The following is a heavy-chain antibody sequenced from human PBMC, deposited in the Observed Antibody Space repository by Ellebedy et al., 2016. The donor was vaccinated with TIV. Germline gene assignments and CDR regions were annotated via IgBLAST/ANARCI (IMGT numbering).Heavy chain of an antibody. V-gene: IGHV5-51*01. CDR1: GYTFTSFW. J-gene: IGHJ4*02. CDR3: ARGAPTGTTIDY. Sequence: GESLKISXRSSGYTFTSFWIGWVRQMPGKGLEWMGIIYPGDSDTRYSPSFQGQVTISADKSISTAYLQWSSLKASDTAMYYCARGAPTGTTIDYWGQGTLVTVSS. D-gene: IGHD1-7*01. CDR2: IYPGDSDT.